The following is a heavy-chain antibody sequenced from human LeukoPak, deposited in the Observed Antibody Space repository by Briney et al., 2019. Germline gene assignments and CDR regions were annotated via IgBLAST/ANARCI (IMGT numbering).Heavy chain of an antibody. V-gene: IGHV3-23*01. D-gene: IGHD3-9*01. CDR2: ISVSGGSP. CDR1: GFTFSSYA. CDR3: AKAPVLRYFVDATPSGLFDY. Sequence: GGSLRLSSAASGFTFSSYAMSWVRQAPGGGLEWVSAISVSGGSPYYARSLRGRFTISRDNSKNTLYPQMNSLRAEDTAVYYCAKAPVLRYFVDATPSGLFDYWGQGTLVTVSS. J-gene: IGHJ4*02.